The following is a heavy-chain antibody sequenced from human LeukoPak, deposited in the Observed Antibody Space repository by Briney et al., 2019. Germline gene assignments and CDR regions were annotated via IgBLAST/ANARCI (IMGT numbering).Heavy chain of an antibody. CDR3: ARDHDRQLAY. CDR1: GYTFTSYD. Sequence: ASVKVSCKASGYTFTSYDFNWVRQATGQRPEWMGWMSPNSGDTGYAQKFQDRVTMTRNTSISTAYMELSSLRSDDTAVYYCARDHDRQLAYWGQGTLVTVSS. D-gene: IGHD5-18*01. J-gene: IGHJ4*02. V-gene: IGHV1-8*01. CDR2: MSPNSGDT.